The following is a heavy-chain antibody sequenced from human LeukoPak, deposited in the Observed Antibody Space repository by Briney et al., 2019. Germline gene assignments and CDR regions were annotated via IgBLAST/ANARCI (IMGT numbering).Heavy chain of an antibody. Sequence: SETLSLTCTVSDGSIISSSYYWSWIRQPPGKGLEWIGEINHSGSTNYNPSLKSRVTTSVDTSKNQFSLKLSSVTAADTAVYYCARGYDILTGYFPWGQGTLVTVSS. CDR3: ARGYDILTGYFP. CDR2: INHSGST. D-gene: IGHD3-9*01. V-gene: IGHV4-39*07. J-gene: IGHJ5*02. CDR1: DGSIISSSYY.